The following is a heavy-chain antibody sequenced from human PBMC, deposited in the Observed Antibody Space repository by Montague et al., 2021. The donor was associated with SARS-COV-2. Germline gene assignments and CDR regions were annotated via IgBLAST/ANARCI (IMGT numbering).Heavy chain of an antibody. CDR1: GGSIRSGSYY. D-gene: IGHD4-17*01. CDR3: ARDYGDYSYYYGLDV. J-gene: IGHJ6*02. V-gene: IGHV4-61*02. CDR2: IYSSGST. Sequence: TLSLTCTVSGGSIRSGSYYWSWIRQPAGKGLEWIGRIYSSGSTNYNPSLKSRVTMSVDTSKNQFSLKVSSVTAADTAVYHCARDYGDYSYYYGLDVWGQGTAVTVSS.